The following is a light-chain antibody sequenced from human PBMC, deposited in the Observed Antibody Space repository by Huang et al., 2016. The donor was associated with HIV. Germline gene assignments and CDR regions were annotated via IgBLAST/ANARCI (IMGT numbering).Light chain of an antibody. Sequence: VMTQSPATLSVSPGERATLSCRASESILRNLAWYQQRPGQPPRLLIYEASVRLPGIPYRFRGSGSGTEFSLTISSLQSEDFAVYYCQQYNKWPPYTYGQGTELEIK. CDR3: QQYNKWPPYT. CDR2: EAS. V-gene: IGKV3-15*01. CDR1: ESILRN. J-gene: IGKJ2*01.